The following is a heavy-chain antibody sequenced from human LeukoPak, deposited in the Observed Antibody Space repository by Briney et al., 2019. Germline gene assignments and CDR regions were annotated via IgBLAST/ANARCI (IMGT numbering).Heavy chain of an antibody. V-gene: IGHV1-18*01. J-gene: IGHJ4*02. D-gene: IGHD3-9*01. CDR2: IRAYNDNT. CDR1: GYTFTSYG. Sequence: ASVKVSCKASGYTFTSYGISWVRQAPGQGLEWMGWIRAYNDNTNYAQKLQGRVTMTTDTSTSTAYMELRSLRSDDTAVYYCARDGDILTGYYGSIDYWGQGTLVTVSS. CDR3: ARDGDILTGYYGSIDY.